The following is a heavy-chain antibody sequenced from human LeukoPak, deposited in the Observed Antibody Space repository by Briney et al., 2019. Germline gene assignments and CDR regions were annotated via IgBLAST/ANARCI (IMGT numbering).Heavy chain of an antibody. Sequence: PSETLSLTCTVSGGSISSSSYYWGWIRQPPGKGPEWIGSIYYSGSTKYNPSLKSRVTISLDTSKNQFSLKLSSVTAADTAVYYCASVRGYSSGWYASGFDPWGQGTLVTVSS. J-gene: IGHJ5*02. CDR1: GGSISSSSYY. D-gene: IGHD6-19*01. CDR3: ASVRGYSSGWYASGFDP. CDR2: IYYSGST. V-gene: IGHV4-39*07.